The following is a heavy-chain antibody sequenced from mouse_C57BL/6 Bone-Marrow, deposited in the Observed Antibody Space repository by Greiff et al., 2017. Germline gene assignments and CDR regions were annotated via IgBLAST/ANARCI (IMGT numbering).Heavy chain of an antibody. V-gene: IGHV14-4*01. CDR3: TSDGLDY. Sequence: VQLQQSGAELVRPGASVKLSCTASGFNIKDDYMHWVKQRPEQGLEWIGWIDPENGDTEYASKFQGKATITADTSSNPAYLQLSSLTSEDTAVYYSTSDGLDYWGQGTTLTVSS. CDR1: GFNIKDDY. J-gene: IGHJ2*01. D-gene: IGHD2-3*01. CDR2: IDPENGDT.